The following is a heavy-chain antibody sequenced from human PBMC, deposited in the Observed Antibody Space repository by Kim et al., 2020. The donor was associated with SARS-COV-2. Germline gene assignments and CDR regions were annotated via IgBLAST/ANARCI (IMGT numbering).Heavy chain of an antibody. J-gene: IGHJ6*02. CDR3: AKAHGSGSYHYYYTMDV. CDR1: GFTFITYG. Sequence: GGSLRLSCAASGFTFITYGMHWVRQAPGKGLEWAAVISYDGSKKNYADSVKGRFTISRDNSKNTVYLQMNSLRAEDTAVYYCAKAHGSGSYHYYYTMDVWGQGTTVTVSS. CDR2: ISYDGSKK. V-gene: IGHV3-30*18. D-gene: IGHD3-10*01.